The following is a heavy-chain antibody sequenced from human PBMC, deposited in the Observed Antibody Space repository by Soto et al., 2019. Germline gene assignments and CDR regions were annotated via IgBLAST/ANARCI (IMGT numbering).Heavy chain of an antibody. Sequence: SGPTLVNPTQTLTLTCTFSGFSFTTAGVAVGLIRQTPGGALEWLTLIYYNDDRRFSPSLKTRLTITGDTSKNQVVLSLTNVDPGDTATYFCAHSDGGYEIIYFDFWGQGIPVTV. D-gene: IGHD5-12*01. CDR3: AHSDGGYEIIYFDF. V-gene: IGHV2-5*01. CDR1: GFSFTTAGVA. J-gene: IGHJ4*02. CDR2: IYYNDDR.